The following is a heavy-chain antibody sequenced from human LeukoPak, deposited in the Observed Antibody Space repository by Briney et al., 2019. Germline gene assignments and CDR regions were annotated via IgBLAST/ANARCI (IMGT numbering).Heavy chain of an antibody. CDR1: GFTFDDYA. J-gene: IGHJ4*02. CDR2: ISWNSGSI. CDR3: AKDMAAAVNYYFDY. Sequence: GRSLRLSCAASGFTFDDYAMHWVRHAPGKGLEWVSGISWNSGSIGYADSVKGRFTISRDNAKNSLYLQMNSLRAEDMALYYCAKDMAAAVNYYFDYWGQGTLVTVSS. D-gene: IGHD6-13*01. V-gene: IGHV3-9*03.